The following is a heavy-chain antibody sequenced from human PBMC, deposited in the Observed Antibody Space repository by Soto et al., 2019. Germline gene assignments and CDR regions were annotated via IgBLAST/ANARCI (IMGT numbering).Heavy chain of an antibody. Sequence: EGQLVESGGGLVQPGGSLRLSCAASGFTFSNFWMDWVRQAPGKGLEWVANINPGGSEMHYIDSVKGRFTISRDNAKNSLYLQMTSLTAEDSALYYCSTSLNFWGQGTLVTVSS. J-gene: IGHJ4*02. CDR3: STSLNF. V-gene: IGHV3-7*01. CDR2: INPGGSEM. CDR1: GFTFSNFW.